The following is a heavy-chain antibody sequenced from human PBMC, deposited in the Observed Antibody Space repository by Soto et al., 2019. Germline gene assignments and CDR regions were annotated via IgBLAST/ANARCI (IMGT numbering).Heavy chain of an antibody. J-gene: IGHJ5*02. CDR2: ISVYNGNT. CDR1: GYTFTSYG. D-gene: IGHD2-2*01. CDR3: ARDVYCSSTSCYLARASWWFDP. Sequence: ASVKVSCKASGYTFTSYGISWVRQAPGQGLEWMGWISVYNGNTNYAQKLQGRVTMTTDTSTSTDYMEVRSLRSGDTAVYYCARDVYCSSTSCYLARASWWFDPWGQGTLVTVSS. V-gene: IGHV1-18*01.